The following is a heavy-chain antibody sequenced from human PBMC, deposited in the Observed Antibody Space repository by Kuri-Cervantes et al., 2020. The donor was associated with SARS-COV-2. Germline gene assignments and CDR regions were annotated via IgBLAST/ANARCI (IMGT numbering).Heavy chain of an antibody. J-gene: IGHJ4*02. Sequence: GGSLRLSCAASGFNFSRTDMHWVRQAPGKGLEWVAVISHDGKNKKCTASGKGRFTISRDNSQNTLYLHMKSPRSEDTAMYYCAKDRVGVQDFWGQGTLVTVSS. D-gene: IGHD2-21*01. CDR3: AKDRVGVQDF. CDR2: ISHDGKNK. V-gene: IGHV3-30*18. CDR1: GFNFSRTD.